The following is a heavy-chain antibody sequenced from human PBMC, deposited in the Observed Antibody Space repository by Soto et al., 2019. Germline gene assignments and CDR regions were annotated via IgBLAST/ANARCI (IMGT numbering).Heavy chain of an antibody. CDR3: AKGPHPTIGWPYYFGS. D-gene: IGHD6-19*01. CDR1: GFSLVNFP. CDR2: ISPRGDNI. Sequence: GGSLRLSCVGSGFSLVNFPMNWVRQTPGKGLEWISYISPRGDNIYYTESVKGRFTISRDNARNSLYLQMNSLRDEDAALYYCAKGPHPTIGWPYYFGSWGQGVPVTVSS. J-gene: IGHJ4*02. V-gene: IGHV3-48*02.